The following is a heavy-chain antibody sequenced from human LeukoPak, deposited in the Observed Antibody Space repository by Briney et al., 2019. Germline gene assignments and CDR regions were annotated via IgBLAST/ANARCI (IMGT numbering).Heavy chain of an antibody. CDR3: AKDPHFYYYYYMDA. J-gene: IGHJ6*03. CDR2: ISGNGGDT. Sequence: GGSLRLSCAASGFSFSDYAMSWVRQAPGKGLEWVSAISGNGGDTYFADSVKGRFTISRDNSKRTVFLQMDSLRAEDTAVYYCAKDPHFYYYYYMDAWGNGTTVTVSS. CDR1: GFSFSDYA. V-gene: IGHV3-23*01.